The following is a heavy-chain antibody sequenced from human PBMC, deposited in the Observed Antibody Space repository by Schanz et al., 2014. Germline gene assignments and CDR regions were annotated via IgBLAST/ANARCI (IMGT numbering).Heavy chain of an antibody. D-gene: IGHD3-22*01. CDR1: GFNFRNYG. CDR2: MIGSGSSV. CDR3: AKDGRLPYYGTGSDFDY. J-gene: IGHJ4*02. Sequence: QVQLVESGGGVVQPGRSLRLSCAASGFNFRNYGMHWVRQAPGKGLEWVSRMIGSGSSVFYADSVKGRFTISRDNLKNTVYLQMNSLRAGDTAVYYCAKDGRLPYYGTGSDFDYWGQGTLVAVSS. V-gene: IGHV3-NL1*01.